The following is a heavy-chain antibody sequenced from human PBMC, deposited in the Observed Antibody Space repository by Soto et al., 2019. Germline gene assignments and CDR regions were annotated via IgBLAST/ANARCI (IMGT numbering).Heavy chain of an antibody. J-gene: IGHJ6*02. CDR3: ARGWGSSNLRFGFDV. D-gene: IGHD2-2*01. CDR2: IYYTGST. V-gene: IGHV4-59*01. Sequence: WSCIRQPPGKGLECIGYIYYTGSTYYNPSLKSRVTISVDASKNQFSLKLSSVTAADTAVYYCARGWGSSNLRFGFDVCGQVTTVT.